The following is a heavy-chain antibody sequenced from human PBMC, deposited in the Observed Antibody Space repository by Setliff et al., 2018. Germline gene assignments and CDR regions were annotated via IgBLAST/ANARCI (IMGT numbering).Heavy chain of an antibody. Sequence: GGSLRLSCAASGFSFRTFSMHWVRQAPGKGLEWVSSISPDSIHIYYADSVKGRFTISRDNARDSLYLYMNSLGAEDTAVYYCARSPANGGHDAFDIWGQGTMVTVSS. D-gene: IGHD6-25*01. J-gene: IGHJ3*02. V-gene: IGHV3-21*01. CDR2: ISPDSIHI. CDR3: ARSPANGGHDAFDI. CDR1: GFSFRTFS.